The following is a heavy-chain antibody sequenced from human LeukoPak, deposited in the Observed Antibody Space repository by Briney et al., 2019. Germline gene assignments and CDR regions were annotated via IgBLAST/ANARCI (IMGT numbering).Heavy chain of an antibody. CDR3: AKDRRAGSYDY. V-gene: IGHV3-23*01. D-gene: IGHD3-10*01. Sequence: PGGSLRLSCAASGFTFSNYGMNWVRQAPGKGLEWVSGITGNGGTTYYADSVKGRFTISRDNSKNTLYLQMNSLRAEDTAVYYCAKDRRAGSYDYWGQGTLVTVSS. J-gene: IGHJ4*02. CDR1: GFTFSNYG. CDR2: ITGNGGTT.